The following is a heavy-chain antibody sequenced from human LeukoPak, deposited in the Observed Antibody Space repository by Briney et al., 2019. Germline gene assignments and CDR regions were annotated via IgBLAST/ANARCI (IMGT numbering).Heavy chain of an antibody. J-gene: IGHJ4*02. D-gene: IGHD5-18*01. CDR2: ISGSGDDT. CDR1: GFPFSSYA. CDR3: AKDPLNTLMVSPTFDY. Sequence: GGSLRLACVVSGFPFSSYAMSWVRQAPGKGLEWVSGISGSGDDTYYAASVKGRFIVSRDTSKNTLYLQMNSLRAEDMAVYYCAKDPLNTLMVSPTFDYWGQGTLVTVSS. V-gene: IGHV3-23*01.